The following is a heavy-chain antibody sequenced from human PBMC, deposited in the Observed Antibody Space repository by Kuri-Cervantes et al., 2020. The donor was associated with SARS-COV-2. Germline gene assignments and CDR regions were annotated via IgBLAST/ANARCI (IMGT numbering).Heavy chain of an antibody. Sequence: ASVKVSCKASGYTFTSYAMNWVRQAPGQGLEWMGWINTNTGNPTYAQGFTGRFVFSLNTSVSTAYLQICSLEAEDTAVYYCARDRGYDILTGYYSFDYWGQGTLVTVSS. CDR1: GYTFTSYA. CDR3: ARDRGYDILTGYYSFDY. D-gene: IGHD3-9*01. V-gene: IGHV7-4-1*01. J-gene: IGHJ4*02. CDR2: INTNTGNP.